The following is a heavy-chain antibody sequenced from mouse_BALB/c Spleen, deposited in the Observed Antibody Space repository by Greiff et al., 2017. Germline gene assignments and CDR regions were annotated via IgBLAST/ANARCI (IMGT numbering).Heavy chain of an antibody. CDR1: GYTFTSYV. CDR3: ARTTITTGSWYCDV. V-gene: IGHV1-14*01. CDR2: INHYNDGT. Sequence: EVQLQQSGPELVKPGASVKMSCKASGYTFTSYVMHWVKQKPGQGLEWIGYINHYNDGTKYNEKVKGKATLTPDKSTSTAYMELSSLTSADSAVYYYARTTITTGSWYCDVWGAGTTVTGSS. J-gene: IGHJ1*01. D-gene: IGHD1-1*01.